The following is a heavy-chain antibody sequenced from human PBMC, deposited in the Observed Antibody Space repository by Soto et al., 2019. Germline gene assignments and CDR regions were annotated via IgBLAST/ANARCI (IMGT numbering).Heavy chain of an antibody. CDR1: GYSFTRYG. CDR3: ARVDVYVIPSPQDV. J-gene: IGHJ6*02. CDR2: INAYNGNT. Sequence: QVELVQSGAEVKNPGASVKVSCKASGYSFTRYGIGWARQAPGQGLEWMGWINAYNGNTNYAQNLQGRLTLTTDTSTTTTYMELRSLRSNDPAIYYCARVDVYVIPSPQDVWGQGTTVTVSS. V-gene: IGHV1-18*01. D-gene: IGHD2-8*01.